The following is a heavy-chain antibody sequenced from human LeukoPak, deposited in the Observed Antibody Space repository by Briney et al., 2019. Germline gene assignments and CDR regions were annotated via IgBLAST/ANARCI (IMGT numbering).Heavy chain of an antibody. CDR3: ARDAFDI. Sequence: SCTASGYTFTGYYMHWVRQAPGKGLEWVAVISYDGSNKYYADSVKGRFTISRDNSKNTLYLQMNSLRAEDTAVYYCARDAFDIWGQGTMVTVSS. CDR1: GYTFTGYY. J-gene: IGHJ3*02. CDR2: ISYDGSNK. V-gene: IGHV3-30-3*01.